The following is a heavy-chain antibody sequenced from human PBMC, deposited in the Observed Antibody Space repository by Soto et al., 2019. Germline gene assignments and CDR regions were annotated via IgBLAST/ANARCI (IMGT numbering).Heavy chain of an antibody. V-gene: IGHV4-31*03. CDR1: GASISSGRSY. CDR2: MFYSGST. Sequence: TLSLTCTVSGASISSGRSYWSWIRQHPGKGLEWIGYMFYSGSTYYHPSLKSRVNISADTSKNQFSLRLTSVTPANTAVYYCARDNGYGHFDSWGQGTLVTVPQ. CDR3: ARDNGYGHFDS. D-gene: IGHD5-12*01. J-gene: IGHJ4*02.